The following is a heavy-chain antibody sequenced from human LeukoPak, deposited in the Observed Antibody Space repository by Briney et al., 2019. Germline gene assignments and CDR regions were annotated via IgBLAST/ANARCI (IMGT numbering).Heavy chain of an antibody. Sequence: GGSLRLFCAASGFTFSSYAMSWVRQAPGKGLEWVSAISGSGGSTYYADSVKGRFTISRDNSKNTLYLQMNSLRAEDTAVYYCAKLPSLELRPVGYFDYWGQGTLVTVSS. CDR3: AKLPSLELRPVGYFDY. V-gene: IGHV3-23*01. D-gene: IGHD1-7*01. CDR1: GFTFSSYA. CDR2: ISGSGGST. J-gene: IGHJ4*02.